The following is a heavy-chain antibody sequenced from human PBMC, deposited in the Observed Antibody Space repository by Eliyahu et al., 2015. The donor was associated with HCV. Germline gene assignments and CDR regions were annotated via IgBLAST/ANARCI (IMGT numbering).Heavy chain of an antibody. CDR1: GYSFTSYW. D-gene: IGHD6-19*01. J-gene: IGHJ4*02. V-gene: IGHV5-51*01. CDR3: VRRTGSRGWYYFDY. Sequence: EVQLVQSGAEVKKPGESLKISCQGSGYSFTSYWIGWVRQMPGKGLEWMGMIYPHDSDIRYSPSFQGQVIMSADKSINTAYLQWSSLKAPDTAMYYCVRRTGSRGWYYFDYWGQGSLVTVSS. CDR2: IYPHDSDI.